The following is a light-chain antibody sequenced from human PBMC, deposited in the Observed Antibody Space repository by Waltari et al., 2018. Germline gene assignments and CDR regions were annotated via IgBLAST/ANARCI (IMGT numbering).Light chain of an antibody. CDR3: MQAVQTRT. Sequence: DIVMTQSPLSLPVTPGEPACISCRSSQSLLHSNGYNYLDWYLQKPGQSPQLLIYLGSNRASGVPDRFSGSGSGTDFTLKISRVEAEDVGVYYCMQAVQTRTFGQGTRLEIK. J-gene: IGKJ5*01. CDR1: QSLLHSNGYNY. CDR2: LGS. V-gene: IGKV2-28*01.